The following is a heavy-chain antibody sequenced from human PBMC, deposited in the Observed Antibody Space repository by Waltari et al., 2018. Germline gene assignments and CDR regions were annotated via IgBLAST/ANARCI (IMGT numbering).Heavy chain of an antibody. J-gene: IGHJ6*03. CDR3: ARDAAAAGTGEDYYYYMDV. CDR2: IYYSGST. Sequence: QVQLQESGPGLVKPSQTLSLPCTVSGGSISSGGYYWSWIRQHPGKGLEWIGYIYYSGSTYYNPSLKSRVTISVDTSKNQFSLKLSSVTAADTAVYYCARDAAAAGTGEDYYYYMDVWGKGTTVTVSS. D-gene: IGHD6-13*01. CDR1: GGSISSGGYY. V-gene: IGHV4-31*03.